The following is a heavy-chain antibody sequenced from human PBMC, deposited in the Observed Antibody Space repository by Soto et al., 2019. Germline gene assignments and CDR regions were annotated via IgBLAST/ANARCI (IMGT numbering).Heavy chain of an antibody. Sequence: SETLSLTXSVSGGSINSSSYFWGWVRQPPGKGLEWIGSIYYSGSTYYNPSLRSRVTISVDTSKNQFSLKLSSVTAADKAVFYCARHYSSGSRNWFDPWGQGTLVTVSS. CDR3: ARHYSSGSRNWFDP. J-gene: IGHJ5*02. V-gene: IGHV4-39*01. CDR1: GGSINSSSYF. D-gene: IGHD6-19*01. CDR2: IYYSGST.